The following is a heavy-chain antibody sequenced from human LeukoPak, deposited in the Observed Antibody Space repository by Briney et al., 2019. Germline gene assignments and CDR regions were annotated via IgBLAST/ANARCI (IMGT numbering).Heavy chain of an antibody. D-gene: IGHD6-13*01. V-gene: IGHV3-20*04. Sequence: GGSLRLSCAASGFTFDDYGMSWVRHAPGKGLEWVSGINWNGGSTGYADSVKGRFTISRDNAKNSLYLQMNSLRAEDTALYYCARRDIAAAGTVYYYYMDVWGKGTTVTVSS. CDR2: INWNGGST. J-gene: IGHJ6*03. CDR3: ARRDIAAAGTVYYYYMDV. CDR1: GFTFDDYG.